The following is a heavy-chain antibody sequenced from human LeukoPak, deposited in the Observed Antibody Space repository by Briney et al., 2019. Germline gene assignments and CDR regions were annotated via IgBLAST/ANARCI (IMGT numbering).Heavy chain of an antibody. D-gene: IGHD2-21*01. CDR3: ARADRLHGGPYLIGP. CDR1: GYSFTDYY. J-gene: IGHJ5*02. V-gene: IGHV1-2*02. Sequence: ASVKVSCKTSGYSFTDYYMRWVRQPPGQGLEWMGWINPNSGGTSSAQKFQGRVTMTRGTSITTVYMEVSWLTSDDTAIYYCARADRLHGGPYLIGPWGQGTLVTVSS. CDR2: INPNSGGT.